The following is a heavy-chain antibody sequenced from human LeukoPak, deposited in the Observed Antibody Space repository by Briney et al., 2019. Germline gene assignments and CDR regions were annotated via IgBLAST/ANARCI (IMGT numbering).Heavy chain of an antibody. CDR1: GFTFSSDF. Sequence: GGSLRLSCAASGFTFSSDFMHWVRQAPGQGLEWVAVISHDGSIKAYADSVKGRFTISREDSTNMLYLQMNSLRAEDTAVYYCARATYSGSYFGLWGQGTLVTVSS. CDR3: ARATYSGSYFGL. V-gene: IGHV3-30*04. J-gene: IGHJ5*02. CDR2: ISHDGSIK. D-gene: IGHD1-26*01.